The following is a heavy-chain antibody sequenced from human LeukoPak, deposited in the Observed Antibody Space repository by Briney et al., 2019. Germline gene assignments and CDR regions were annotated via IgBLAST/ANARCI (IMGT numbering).Heavy chain of an antibody. V-gene: IGHV3-48*01. CDR1: GFTFSSYN. D-gene: IGHD3-10*01. Sequence: PGGSLRLSCAASGFTFSSYNMNWVRQAPGKGLEWVSYIRSSSSLIYYADSVKGRFTISRDNSKNTLYLQMNSLRAEDTAVYYCAKDYYALLWFGEFNRKYYFDYWGQGTLVTVSS. CDR3: AKDYYALLWFGEFNRKYYFDY. CDR2: IRSSSSLI. J-gene: IGHJ4*02.